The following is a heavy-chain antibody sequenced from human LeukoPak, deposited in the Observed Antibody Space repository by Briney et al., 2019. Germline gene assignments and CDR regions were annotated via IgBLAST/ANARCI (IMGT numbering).Heavy chain of an antibody. CDR1: GFTFSSYA. Sequence: PGGSLRLSCAASGFTFSSYAMSWVRQAPGKGLEWVSTTSYGGGRTYYADSVKGRFTISRDNSKNTLYLQMNSLRAEDTAVYYCARGLEQWLVDYWGQGTLVTISS. CDR3: ARGLEQWLVDY. J-gene: IGHJ4*02. D-gene: IGHD6-19*01. CDR2: TSYGGGRT. V-gene: IGHV3-23*01.